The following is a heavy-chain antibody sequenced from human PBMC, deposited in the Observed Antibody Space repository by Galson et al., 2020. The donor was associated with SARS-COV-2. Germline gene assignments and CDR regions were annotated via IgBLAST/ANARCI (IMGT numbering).Heavy chain of an antibody. CDR1: GFTFSSYA. D-gene: IGHD1-26*01. CDR3: ARARGGSYYPWAFDI. CDR2: ISYDGSNK. Sequence: GGSLRLSCAASGFTFSSYAMHWVRQAPGKGLEWVAVISYDGSNKYYADSVKGRFTISRDNSKNTLYLQMNSLRAEDTAVYYCARARGGSYYPWAFDIWGQGTMVTVSS. J-gene: IGHJ3*02. V-gene: IGHV3-30*04.